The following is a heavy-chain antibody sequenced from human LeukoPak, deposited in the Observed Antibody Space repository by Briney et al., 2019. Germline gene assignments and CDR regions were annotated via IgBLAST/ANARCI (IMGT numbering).Heavy chain of an antibody. CDR3: ARTKPSRPGYSSSCLDY. V-gene: IGHV1-8*03. D-gene: IGHD6-13*01. J-gene: IGHJ4*02. Sequence: ASVKVSCKASGYTFTSYDINWVRQATGQGLEWMGWMNPNSGNTGYAQKFQGRVTITRNTSISTAHMELSSLRSEDTAVYYCARTKPSRPGYSSSCLDYWGQGTLVTVSS. CDR1: GYTFTSYD. CDR2: MNPNSGNT.